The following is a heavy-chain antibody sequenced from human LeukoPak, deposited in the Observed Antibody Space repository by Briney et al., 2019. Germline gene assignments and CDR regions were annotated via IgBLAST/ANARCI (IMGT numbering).Heavy chain of an antibody. V-gene: IGHV1-18*01. CDR3: ARGERRAVAGTGPSHY. J-gene: IGHJ4*02. Sequence: ASVKVSCKASGYTFTSYGTSWVRQAPGQGLEWMGWISAYNGNTNYAQKLQGRVTMTTDTSTSTAYMELRSLRSDDTAVYYCARGERRAVAGTGPSHYWGQGTLVTVSS. CDR1: GYTFTSYG. D-gene: IGHD6-19*01. CDR2: ISAYNGNT.